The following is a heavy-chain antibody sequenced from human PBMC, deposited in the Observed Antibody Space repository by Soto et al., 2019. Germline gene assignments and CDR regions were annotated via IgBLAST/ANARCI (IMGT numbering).Heavy chain of an antibody. Sequence: ETLSLTCTVSGGSISSSSYYWGWIRQPPGKGLEWIGSIYYSGSTYYNPSLKSRVTISVDTSKNQFSLKLSSVTAADTAVYYCARLGGYSSSWYWYFDYWGQGTLVTVSS. V-gene: IGHV4-39*01. D-gene: IGHD6-13*01. CDR2: IYYSGST. CDR3: ARLGGYSSSWYWYFDY. CDR1: GGSISSSSYY. J-gene: IGHJ4*02.